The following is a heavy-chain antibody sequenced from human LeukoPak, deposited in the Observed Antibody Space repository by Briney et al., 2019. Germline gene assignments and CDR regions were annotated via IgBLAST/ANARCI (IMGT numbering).Heavy chain of an antibody. V-gene: IGHV1-69*01. CDR2: IIPIFGTA. J-gene: IGHJ3*02. CDR3: ARDLLSPGVTTGVDDFDI. D-gene: IGHD4-17*01. Sequence: SLKVSCTASGGTFSSYAISWVRQAPGQGLEWMGGIIPIFGTANYAQKFQGRVTITADESASTAYMELSSLRSEDTAVYYCARDLLSPGVTTGVDDFDIWGQGTMVTVSS. CDR1: GGTFSSYA.